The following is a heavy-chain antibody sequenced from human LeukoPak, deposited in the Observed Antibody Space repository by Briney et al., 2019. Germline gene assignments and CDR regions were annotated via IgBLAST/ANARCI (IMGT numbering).Heavy chain of an antibody. CDR1: GFTFSSYA. CDR2: IIGGGGST. D-gene: IGHD4-17*01. Sequence: QPGGSLRLSCAASGFTFSSYAMSWVRQAPGKGLEWVSAIIGGGGSTYYADSGKGRFTISRDNSKNTLYLQMNSLRAEDTAVYYCAKRKETVTSYYYDYWGQGTLVTVSS. V-gene: IGHV3-23*01. J-gene: IGHJ4*02. CDR3: AKRKETVTSYYYDY.